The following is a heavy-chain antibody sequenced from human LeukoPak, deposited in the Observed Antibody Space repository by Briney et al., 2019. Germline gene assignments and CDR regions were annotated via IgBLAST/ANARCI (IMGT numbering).Heavy chain of an antibody. D-gene: IGHD2-2*01. CDR3: ARDSFPIVVVPAAMQVGRDWFDP. Sequence: SETLSLTRTVSGGSISSSSYYWGWIRQPPGKGLEWIGSIYYSGSTYYNPSLKSRVTISVDTSKNQFSLKLSSVTAADTAVYYCARDSFPIVVVPAAMQVGRDWFDPWGQGTLVTVSS. CDR1: GGSISSSSYY. J-gene: IGHJ5*02. V-gene: IGHV4-39*07. CDR2: IYYSGST.